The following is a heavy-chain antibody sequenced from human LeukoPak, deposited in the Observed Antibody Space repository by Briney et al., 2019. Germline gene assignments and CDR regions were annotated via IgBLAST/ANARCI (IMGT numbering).Heavy chain of an antibody. CDR3: ARDSACNDY. Sequence: GGSLRLSCAASGFTFSTYWMSWVRPAPGKGLEWVANIKKAGSEKYYVDSVKGQFTISRDNDKNSLYLQMNSLRAEDTAMYYCARDSACNDYWGQGTLVTVSS. D-gene: IGHD6-13*01. V-gene: IGHV3-7*01. J-gene: IGHJ4*02. CDR1: GFTFSTYW. CDR2: IKKAGSEK.